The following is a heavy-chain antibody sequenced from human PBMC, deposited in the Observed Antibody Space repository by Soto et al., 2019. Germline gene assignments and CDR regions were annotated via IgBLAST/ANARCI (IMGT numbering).Heavy chain of an antibody. CDR3: ASQKLDDPSFFDY. V-gene: IGHV4-39*01. Sequence: SENMRLTSTVSGGFISSGSYYWGRIRQPPGKGREGIGSIYYSGSTYYNPALKSRVTISVDTSKNQFSLKLSSVTAADTAVYYCASQKLDDPSFFDYWGQGARVT. D-gene: IGHD1-1*01. CDR2: IYYSGST. J-gene: IGHJ4*02. CDR1: GGFISSGSYY.